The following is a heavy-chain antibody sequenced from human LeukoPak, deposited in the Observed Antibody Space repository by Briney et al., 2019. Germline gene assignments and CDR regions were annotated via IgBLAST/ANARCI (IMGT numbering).Heavy chain of an antibody. CDR1: GYTFTGYY. Sequence: ASVKVSCKASGYTFTGYYMHWVRQAPGQGLEWMGWINPNSGGTNYAQKFQGRVTMTRDTSISTAYMELSRLRSDDTAVYHCARGTLGYCSSTSCPNWFDPWGQGTLVTVSS. CDR3: ARGTLGYCSSTSCPNWFDP. CDR2: INPNSGGT. V-gene: IGHV1-2*02. J-gene: IGHJ5*02. D-gene: IGHD2-2*01.